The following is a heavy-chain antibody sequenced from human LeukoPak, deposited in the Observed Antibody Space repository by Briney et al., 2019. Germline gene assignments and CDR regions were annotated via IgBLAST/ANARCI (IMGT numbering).Heavy chain of an antibody. CDR2: IYYSGST. D-gene: IGHD1-20*01. J-gene: IGHJ6*02. V-gene: IGHV4-61*08. CDR3: ARDGYNWKLSLGYYGMDV. Sequence: SQTLSLTCTVSGGSISSGGYYWSWIRQPPGKGLEWIGYIYYSGSTNYNPSLKSRVTISVDTSKNQFSLKLSSVTAADTAVYYCARDGYNWKLSLGYYGMDVWGQGTTVTVSS. CDR1: GGSISSGGYY.